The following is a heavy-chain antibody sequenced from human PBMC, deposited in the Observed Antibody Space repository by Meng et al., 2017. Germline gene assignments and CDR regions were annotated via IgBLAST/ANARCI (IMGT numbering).Heavy chain of an antibody. CDR1: GGSFTSSFC. V-gene: IGHV4-39*07. J-gene: IGHJ5*02. Sequence: SETLSLTCTVSGGSFTSSFCWGWMRQSPGKGLEWLGSFCYSGSTLYNPSFRSRVTISVDTSKNYFSLRMTSMTAADTAVYYCAGDSRMTWFYLWGQGTRVTVSS. CDR3: AGDSRMTWFYL. D-gene: IGHD2-15*01. CDR2: FCYSGST.